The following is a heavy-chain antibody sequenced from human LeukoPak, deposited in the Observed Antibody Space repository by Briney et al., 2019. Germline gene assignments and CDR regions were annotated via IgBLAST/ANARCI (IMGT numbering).Heavy chain of an antibody. V-gene: IGHV3-23*01. CDR1: GFTFSSYA. CDR2: ISGSGGST. Sequence: TGGSLRLSCAASGFTFSSYAMSWVRQAPGKGLEWVSAISGSGGSTYYADSVKGRFTISRDNSKNTLYLQMNSLRAEDTAVYYCAKQPAAAYLNWFDPWGQGTLVTVSS. D-gene: IGHD6-13*01. J-gene: IGHJ5*02. CDR3: AKQPAAAYLNWFDP.